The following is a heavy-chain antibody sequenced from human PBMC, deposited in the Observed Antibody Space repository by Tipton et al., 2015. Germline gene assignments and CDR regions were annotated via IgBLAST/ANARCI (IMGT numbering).Heavy chain of an antibody. J-gene: IGHJ4*02. Sequence: TLSLTCSVSSDSISKYYWSWIRQPPGKELEWIGYIQYSGSTNYNPSPKSRVTISVDTSKPQFPLKLSSVTAADTSVYYCACQDYDSLTRDYQTVDYWGQGTLVTVSS. D-gene: IGHD3-9*01. CDR1: SDSISKYY. CDR2: IQYSGST. CDR3: ACQDYDSLTRDYQTVDY. V-gene: IGHV4-59*08.